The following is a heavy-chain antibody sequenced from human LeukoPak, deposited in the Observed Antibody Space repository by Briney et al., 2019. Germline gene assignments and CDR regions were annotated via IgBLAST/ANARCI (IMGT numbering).Heavy chain of an antibody. CDR3: AKGGYDSSWYVGWFDP. CDR1: GFAFSSYG. V-gene: IGHV3-30*18. J-gene: IGHJ5*02. D-gene: IGHD6-13*01. Sequence: GGSLRLSCAASGFAFSSYGMHWVRQAPGKGLEWVAVISYDGSNKYYADSVKGRFTISRDNSKNTLYLQMNSLRAEDTAVYYCAKGGYDSSWYVGWFDPWGQGTLVTVSS. CDR2: ISYDGSNK.